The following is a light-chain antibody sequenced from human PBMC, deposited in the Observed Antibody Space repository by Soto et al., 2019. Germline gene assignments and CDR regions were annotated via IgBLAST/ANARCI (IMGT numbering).Light chain of an antibody. Sequence: QSVLTQPPSASGTPGQRVTISCSGSSSNIGSNYVCWYQHLPGTAPKLLIYSNNQRPSGVPDRFSGSKSGTSASLAISGLRSEDEADYYCATWDDSLSGHYVFGTGTKFTVL. CDR1: SSNIGSNY. CDR3: ATWDDSLSGHYV. V-gene: IGLV1-47*02. J-gene: IGLJ1*01. CDR2: SNN.